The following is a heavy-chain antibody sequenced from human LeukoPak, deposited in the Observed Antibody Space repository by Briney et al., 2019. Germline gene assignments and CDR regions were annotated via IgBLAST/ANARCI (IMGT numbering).Heavy chain of an antibody. D-gene: IGHD6-19*01. CDR1: GGSSSSSNW. V-gene: IGHV4-4*02. CDR2: IYHSGST. CDR3: ARGPVDHDSSGWPYYFDY. J-gene: IGHJ4*02. Sequence: SETLSLTCAGSGGSSSSSNWWSWVRQPPGKGLEWIGEIYHSGSTNYNPSLKSRVTISVDTSKNQFSLKLRYVTAADTDVYYCARGPVDHDSSGWPYYFDYWGQGTLVTVSS.